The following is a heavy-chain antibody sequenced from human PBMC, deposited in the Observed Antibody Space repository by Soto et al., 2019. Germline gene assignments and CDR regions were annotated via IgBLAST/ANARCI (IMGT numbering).Heavy chain of an antibody. CDR1: GGSISSGDYY. Sequence: QVQLQESGPGLVKPSQTLSLTCTVSGGSISSGDYYWSWIRQPPGKGLEWIGYIYYSGSTYYNPSLKSRVTISVDTSKNQFSLKLSSVTAADTAVYYCARVGFGELLAHGMYVWGQGTTVTVSS. CDR2: IYYSGST. J-gene: IGHJ6*02. V-gene: IGHV4-30-4*01. CDR3: ARVGFGELLAHGMYV. D-gene: IGHD3-10*01.